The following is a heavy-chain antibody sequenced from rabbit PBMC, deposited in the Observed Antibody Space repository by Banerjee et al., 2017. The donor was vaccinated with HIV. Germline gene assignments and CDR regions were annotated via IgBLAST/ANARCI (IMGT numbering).Heavy chain of an antibody. D-gene: IGHD1-1*01. J-gene: IGHJ4*01. CDR2: IYAGSSGST. V-gene: IGHV1S40*01. CDR3: ARYADGSGYWASISL. CDR1: GIDFGSYY. Sequence: QELVESGGGLVQPGESLKLSCKASGIDFGSYYVCWVRQAPGKGLEWIACIYAGSSGSTYYANWAKGRFTISKNSSTTVTLQMTSLTAADTATYFCARYADGSGYWASISLWGPGTLVTVS.